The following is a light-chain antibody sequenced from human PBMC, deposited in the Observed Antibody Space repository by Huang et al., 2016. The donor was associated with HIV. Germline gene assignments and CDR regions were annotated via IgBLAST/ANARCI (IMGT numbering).Light chain of an antibody. J-gene: IGKJ1*01. Sequence: EIVLTQSPATLSLSPGARATLSCRASQNVSSYLAWYQQKPGQAPRRLIYDASNRATGIPARFSGSGSGTNFTLTISSLEPEDFAVYYCQQRSIWPWTFGQGTKVEIK. CDR3: QQRSIWPWT. CDR2: DAS. V-gene: IGKV3-11*01. CDR1: QNVSSY.